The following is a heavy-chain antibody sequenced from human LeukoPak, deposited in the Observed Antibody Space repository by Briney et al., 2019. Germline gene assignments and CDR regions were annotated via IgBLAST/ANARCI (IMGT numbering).Heavy chain of an antibody. Sequence: KSSETLSLTCTASGDSISSSTYHWGWIRQPPGKGLEWIGSIYYSGSAYYNPSLKSRVTISVDTSKNQLSLKLNSVTAADTAVYYCARQPTYYYYMDVWGKGTTVTVSS. CDR3: ARQPTYYYYMDV. CDR2: IYYSGSA. CDR1: GDSISSSTYH. J-gene: IGHJ6*03. V-gene: IGHV4-39*01.